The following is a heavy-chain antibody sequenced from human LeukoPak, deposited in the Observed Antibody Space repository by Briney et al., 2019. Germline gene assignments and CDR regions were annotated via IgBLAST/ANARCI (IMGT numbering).Heavy chain of an antibody. CDR3: AREGKQLGYFDY. V-gene: IGHV4-59*01. D-gene: IGHD6-13*01. CDR2: IYYSGRT. Sequence: PSETLSLTCTVSGGSISSYYWSWIRQPPGKGLEWIGYIYYSGRTNYNPSLKSRVTISVDTSKNQFSLKLSSVTAADTAVYYCAREGKQLGYFDYWGQGTLVTVSS. CDR1: GGSISSYY. J-gene: IGHJ4*02.